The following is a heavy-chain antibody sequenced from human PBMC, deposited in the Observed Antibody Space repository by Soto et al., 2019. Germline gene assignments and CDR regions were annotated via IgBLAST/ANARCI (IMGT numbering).Heavy chain of an antibody. CDR1: GFSLSNGRMG. J-gene: IGHJ1*01. V-gene: IGHV2-26*01. Sequence: QVTLKESGPVLVKPTETLTLTCTVSGFSLSNGRMGVSWIRQPPGKALEWLAHIFSSDEKSYSTSLKSRLTTSKDTSKSQVVLIMTNMDPVDTATYYCARMGYSYGDVAEYFQHWGQGTLVTVSS. D-gene: IGHD5-18*01. CDR3: ARMGYSYGDVAEYFQH. CDR2: IFSSDEK.